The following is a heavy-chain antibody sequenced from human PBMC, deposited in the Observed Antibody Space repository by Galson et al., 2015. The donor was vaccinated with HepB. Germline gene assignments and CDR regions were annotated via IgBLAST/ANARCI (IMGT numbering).Heavy chain of an antibody. CDR3: ARGGQRRCSSTSCYLGLPVY. CDR1: GFTFSSYG. V-gene: IGHV3-33*01. Sequence: SLRLSCAASGFTFSSYGMHWVRQAPGKGLEWVAVIWYDGSNKYYADSVKGRFTISRDNSKNTLYLQMNSLRAEDTAVYYCARGGQRRCSSTSCYLGLPVYWGQGTLVTVSS. J-gene: IGHJ4*02. D-gene: IGHD2-2*01. CDR2: IWYDGSNK.